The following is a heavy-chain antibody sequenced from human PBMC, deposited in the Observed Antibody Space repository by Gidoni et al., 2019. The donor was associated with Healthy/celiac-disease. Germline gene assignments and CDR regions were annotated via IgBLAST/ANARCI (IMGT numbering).Heavy chain of an antibody. D-gene: IGHD6-19*01. J-gene: IGHJ4*02. CDR2: ISWNSGSI. Sequence: ESGGGLVQPGRSLRLSCAASGFTFDDYAMHWVRQAPGKGLEWVSGISWNSGSIGYADSVKGRFTISRDNAKNSLYLQMNSLRAEDTALYYCAKVGAVADDFDYWGQGTLVTVSS. V-gene: IGHV3-9*01. CDR3: AKVGAVADDFDY. CDR1: GFTFDDYA.